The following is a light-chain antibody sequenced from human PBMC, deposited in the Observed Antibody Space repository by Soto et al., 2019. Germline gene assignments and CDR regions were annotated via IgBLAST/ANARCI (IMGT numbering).Light chain of an antibody. Sequence: QSVLTQPPSVSAAPGQKVTISCSGSSSNIGNNYVSWYQHLPGTAPKLLTYENDKRPSEIPDRFSGSKSGTSATLGITGLQTGDEADYYCGTWDSSLSAGVFGGGTKLTVL. CDR1: SSNIGNNY. CDR3: GTWDSSLSAGV. J-gene: IGLJ2*01. V-gene: IGLV1-51*02. CDR2: END.